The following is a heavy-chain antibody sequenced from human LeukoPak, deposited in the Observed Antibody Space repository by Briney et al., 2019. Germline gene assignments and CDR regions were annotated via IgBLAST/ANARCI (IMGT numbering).Heavy chain of an antibody. D-gene: IGHD1-7*01. CDR1: GFTFSDYY. CDR3: GRDFGLTGTKRSFDI. CDR2: ISGSGTTM. J-gene: IGHJ3*02. Sequence: GRSLRLSCAASGFTFSDYYMGWIHQAPGKGLEWLSYISGSGTTMYYADSVKGRFTISRDNAKNSLDLQMNSLRAEDTAVYYCGRDFGLTGTKRSFDIWGQGTMVTVSS. V-gene: IGHV3-11*01.